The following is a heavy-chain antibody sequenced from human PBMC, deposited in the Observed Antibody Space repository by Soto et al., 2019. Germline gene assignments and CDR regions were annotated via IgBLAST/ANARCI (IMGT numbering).Heavy chain of an antibody. CDR2: INHSGST. D-gene: IGHD3-22*01. CDR1: GGSFSGYF. V-gene: IGHV4-34*01. Sequence: SETLSLTCAVYGGSFSGYFWNWIRQSPGKGLEWIGEINHSGSTNYNPSLKSRVTILVDTSKNQFSLKMSSVTAADTAVYYCARLNYYDSSGQNWFDPWDQGILVTVSS. J-gene: IGHJ5*01. CDR3: ARLNYYDSSGQNWFDP.